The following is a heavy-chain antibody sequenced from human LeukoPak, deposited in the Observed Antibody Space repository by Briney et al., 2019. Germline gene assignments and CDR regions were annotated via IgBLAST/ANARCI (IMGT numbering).Heavy chain of an antibody. J-gene: IGHJ5*02. Sequence: SVKVSCKASGGTFSSYAISWVRQALGQGLEWMGRIIPIFGIANYAQKFQGRVTITADKSTSTAYMELSSLRSEDTAVYYCAPQEGLRAPNWFDPWGQGTLVTVSS. D-gene: IGHD3-16*01. V-gene: IGHV1-69*04. CDR1: GGTFSSYA. CDR2: IIPIFGIA. CDR3: APQEGLRAPNWFDP.